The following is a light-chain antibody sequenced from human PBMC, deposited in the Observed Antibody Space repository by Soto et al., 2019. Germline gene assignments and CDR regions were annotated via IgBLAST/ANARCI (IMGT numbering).Light chain of an antibody. CDR2: LNSDGSH. V-gene: IGLV4-69*01. Sequence: QAVVTQSPSASASPGASVKLTCTLSSGHSSFAIAWHQQRPEKGPRYLMKLNSDGSHSKGDGIPDRFSGSSSGAERYLTISSLQSEDEADYYCQTWGTGIRVFGGGTKVTVL. CDR3: QTWGTGIRV. CDR1: SGHSSFA. J-gene: IGLJ3*02.